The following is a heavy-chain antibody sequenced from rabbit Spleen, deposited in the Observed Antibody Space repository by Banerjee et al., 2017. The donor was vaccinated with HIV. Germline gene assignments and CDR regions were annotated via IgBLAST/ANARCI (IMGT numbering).Heavy chain of an antibody. CDR3: ASGYSDVYFNL. CDR2: IGAGTGST. J-gene: IGHJ4*01. Sequence: QSLEESGGDLVKPGASLTLTCTASGVSFSSNHYMSWVRQAPGKGLEWIGCIGAGTGSTYYASWAKGRFTISKTSSTTVTLQMTSLTAADTATYFCASGYSDVYFNLWGPGTLVTVS. V-gene: IGHV1S40*01. CDR1: GVSFSSNHY. D-gene: IGHD1-1*01.